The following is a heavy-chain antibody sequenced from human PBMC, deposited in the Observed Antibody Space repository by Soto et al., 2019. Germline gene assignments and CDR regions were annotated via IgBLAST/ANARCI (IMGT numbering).Heavy chain of an antibody. D-gene: IGHD3-16*01. CDR3: VGGLSEARPIHF. CDR1: GGSLTTYC. V-gene: IGHV4-59*01. Sequence: PSETLSLTCTVSGGSLTTYCWSWLRQHPGKRLEYIGYMYYSRNTYYNPSLKSRVTISGDASKNQFSLKLRSVTAADTAVYYCVGGLSEARPIHFCGQGTLVTRST. J-gene: IGHJ4*02. CDR2: MYYSRNT.